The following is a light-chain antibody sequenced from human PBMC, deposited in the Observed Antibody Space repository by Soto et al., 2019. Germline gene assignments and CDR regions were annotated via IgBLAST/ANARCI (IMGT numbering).Light chain of an antibody. CDR3: CSYAGSSSWV. J-gene: IGLJ3*02. Sequence: QSALTQPASXXXXPGQSITISCTGTSSDVGSYNLVSWYQQHPGKAPKLMIYEGSKRPSGVSNRFSGSKSGNTASLTISGLQAEDEADYYCCSYAGSSSWVFGGGTKLTVL. V-gene: IGLV2-23*01. CDR2: EGS. CDR1: SSDVGSYNL.